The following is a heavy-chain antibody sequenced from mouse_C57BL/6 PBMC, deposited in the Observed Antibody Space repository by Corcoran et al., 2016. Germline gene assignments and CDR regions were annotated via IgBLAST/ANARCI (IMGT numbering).Heavy chain of an antibody. Sequence: QIQLVQSGPELKKPRETVKISCKASGYTFTTYGMSWVKQAPGKGLKWMGWINTYSGVPTYADDFKGLFAFSLETSASTAYLQINNLNNEDTATYFCARDSTWYSDVWGTGTTVTVS. D-gene: IGHD2-5*01. J-gene: IGHJ1*03. V-gene: IGHV9-3*01. CDR2: INTYSGVP. CDR1: GYTFTTYG. CDR3: ARDSTWYSDV.